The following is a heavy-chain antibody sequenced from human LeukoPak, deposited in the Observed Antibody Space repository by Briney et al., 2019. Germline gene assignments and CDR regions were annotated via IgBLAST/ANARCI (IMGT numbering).Heavy chain of an antibody. J-gene: IGHJ3*02. V-gene: IGHV4-59*01. CDR3: ARVGDSSGYSTDAFDI. Sequence: PSETLSLTCTVSGGSISSYYWSWIRQPPGKGLEWIGYIYYSGSTNYNPSLKSRVTISVDTSKNQFSLKLSSVTAADTAVYYCARVGDSSGYSTDAFDIWGQGTMVTVSS. CDR1: GGSISSYY. D-gene: IGHD3-22*01. CDR2: IYYSGST.